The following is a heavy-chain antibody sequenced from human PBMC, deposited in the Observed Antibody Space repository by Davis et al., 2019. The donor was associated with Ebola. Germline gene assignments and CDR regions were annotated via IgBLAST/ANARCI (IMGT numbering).Heavy chain of an antibody. J-gene: IGHJ3*01. D-gene: IGHD1-26*01. CDR2: LGLSADT. CDR3: AKDTSNIWFDV. Sequence: GESLKISCAASGFVFSSYVMSWVRRAPGKGLEWDSTLGLSADTYYADSVKGRFTISRDNSKNTLHLQMNGLRVEDTAIYYCAKDTSNIWFDVWGQGTMVTVSS. V-gene: IGHV3-23*01. CDR1: GFVFSSYV.